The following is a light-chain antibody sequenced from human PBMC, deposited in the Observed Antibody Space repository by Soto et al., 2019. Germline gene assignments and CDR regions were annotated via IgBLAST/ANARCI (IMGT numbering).Light chain of an antibody. Sequence: QSALTQPPSASGSPGHSVTLSCTGTSSDVGGYNYVSWYQQHPGKAPKLIISEVNKRPSGVPDRFSGSKSGNTASLTVSGLQAEDEADYYCSSYAGGNNVVFGGGTKVTVL. CDR2: EVN. V-gene: IGLV2-8*01. CDR1: SSDVGGYNY. CDR3: SSYAGGNNVV. J-gene: IGLJ2*01.